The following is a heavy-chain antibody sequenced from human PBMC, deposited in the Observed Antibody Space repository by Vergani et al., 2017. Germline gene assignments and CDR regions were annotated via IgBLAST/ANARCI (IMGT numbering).Heavy chain of an antibody. CDR1: GGSISSYY. V-gene: IGHV4-59*12. CDR2: IYYSGST. Sequence: QVQLQESGPGLVKPSETLSLTCTVSGGSISSYYRSWIRQPPGKGLEWIGYIYYSGSTNYNPSLKSRVTISVDTSKNQFSLKLSSVTAADTAVYYCARRSVNYYYYYMDVWGKGTTVTVSS. J-gene: IGHJ6*03. D-gene: IGHD4-23*01. CDR3: ARRSVNYYYYYMDV.